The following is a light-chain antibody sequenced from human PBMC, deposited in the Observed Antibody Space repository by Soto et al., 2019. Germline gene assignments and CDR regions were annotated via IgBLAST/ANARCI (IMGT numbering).Light chain of an antibody. CDR3: QSSDSNLNASVFGGGTNLTVLGASV. J-gene: IGLJ2*01. CDR1: GSNTGTQYD. Sequence: QSVLTQPPSVSGAPGQRVTISCTGSGSNTGTQYDVHWYQVLPGTAPKLLIYGSNNRPSGVPDRFSGSKSGASASLAITGLQAEDEADYYCQSSDSNLNASVFGGGTNLTVLGASVFGGGTKLTVL. V-gene: IGLV1-40*01. CDR2: GSN.